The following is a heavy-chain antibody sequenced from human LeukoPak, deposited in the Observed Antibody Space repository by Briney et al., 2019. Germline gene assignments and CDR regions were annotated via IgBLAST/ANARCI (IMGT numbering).Heavy chain of an antibody. CDR1: GGTFSSYA. CDR3: ARDPRAVAGTDYYYGMDV. CDR2: IIPIFGTA. J-gene: IGHJ6*02. Sequence: SVRVSCKASGGTFSSYAISWVRQAPGQGLEWMGGIIPIFGTANYAQKFQGRVTITADESTSTAYMELSSLRSEDTAVYYCARDPRAVAGTDYYYGMDVWGQGTTVTVSS. D-gene: IGHD6-19*01. V-gene: IGHV1-69*13.